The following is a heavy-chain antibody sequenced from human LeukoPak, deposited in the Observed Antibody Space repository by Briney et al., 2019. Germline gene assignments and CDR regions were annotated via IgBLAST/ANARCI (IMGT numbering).Heavy chain of an antibody. D-gene: IGHD1-1*01. J-gene: IGHJ3*02. CDR1: GFTFSSYG. Sequence: GGSLRLSCAASGFTFSSYGMHWVRHAPGRGLEWVAVISYDGSNKYYADSVKGRFTISRDNPKNTLYLQMNSLRAEDTAVYYCAKEVQVERRKDGFDIWGQGTMVTVSS. CDR2: ISYDGSNK. CDR3: AKEVQVERRKDGFDI. V-gene: IGHV3-30*18.